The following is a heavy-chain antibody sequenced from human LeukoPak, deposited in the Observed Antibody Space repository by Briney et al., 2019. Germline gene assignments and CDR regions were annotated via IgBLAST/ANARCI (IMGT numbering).Heavy chain of an antibody. CDR3: ARDWNDGCLDY. CDR1: GFTFSVHG. D-gene: IGHD1-1*01. V-gene: IGHV3-33*01. J-gene: IGHJ4*02. Sequence: GGSLRLSCAASGFTFSVHGMHWVRQAPGKGLEWVALIWFDGSSKYYADSVEGRFTISRDNSKNTLYLQMNSLRAEDTAVYYCARDWNDGCLDYWGQGTLVTVSS. CDR2: IWFDGSSK.